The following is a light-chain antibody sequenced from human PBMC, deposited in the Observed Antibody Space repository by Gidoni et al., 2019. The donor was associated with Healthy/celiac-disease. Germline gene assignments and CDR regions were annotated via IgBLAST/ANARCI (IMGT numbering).Light chain of an antibody. Sequence: DIQMTPSPSSPSASVGDRVTITCRASQSISSYLNWYQQKPGKAPKLLIYAASSLQSGVPSRFSGSGSGTDFTLTISSLQPEDFATYYCQQSYSTLSTFGQGTKVEIK. CDR2: AAS. CDR1: QSISSY. J-gene: IGKJ1*01. CDR3: QQSYSTLST. V-gene: IGKV1-39*01.